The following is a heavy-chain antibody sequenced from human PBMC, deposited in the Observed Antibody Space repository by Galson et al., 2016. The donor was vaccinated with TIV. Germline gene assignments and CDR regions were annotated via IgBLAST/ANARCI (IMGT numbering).Heavy chain of an antibody. CDR3: ARDGEVGSSDYYH. Sequence: SVKVSCKASGYTFTGYFIHWVRQAPGQGLEWMGIINPSGGSTSYAQRFQGRVTMTRVTSTSTVYMELSSLRSEDTAVYYCARDGEVGSSDYYHWGQGTLVSVSS. D-gene: IGHD3-22*01. V-gene: IGHV1-46*01. CDR2: INPSGGST. CDR1: GYTFTGYF. J-gene: IGHJ5*02.